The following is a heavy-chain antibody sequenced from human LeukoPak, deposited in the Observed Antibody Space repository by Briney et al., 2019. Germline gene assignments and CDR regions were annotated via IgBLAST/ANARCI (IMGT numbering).Heavy chain of an antibody. J-gene: IGHJ4*02. CDR3: GTVRVATIIFDY. Sequence: PSETLSLTCTVSGGSISSHYWSWIRQPPGKGLEWIGYINYSGSTNYNPSLKSRVTISVDTSKNQFSLKQSSVTAADTAGYCCGTVRVATIIFDYWGQGTLVTVSS. CDR2: INYSGST. D-gene: IGHD5-12*01. CDR1: GGSISSHY. V-gene: IGHV4-59*11.